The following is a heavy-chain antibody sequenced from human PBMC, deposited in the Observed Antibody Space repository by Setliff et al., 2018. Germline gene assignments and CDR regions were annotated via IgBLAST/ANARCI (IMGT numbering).Heavy chain of an antibody. CDR3: ASSRGQLRYSYGPNWFDP. J-gene: IGHJ5*02. D-gene: IGHD5-18*01. Sequence: SETLSLTCTVSGGSISSRSYYWGWIRQPPGKGLEWIGSIYHSGSTYYNPSLKSRVTISVDTSKNQFSLKLSSVTAADTAVYYCASSRGQLRYSYGPNWFDPWGQGTLVTVSS. CDR2: IYHSGST. V-gene: IGHV4-39*07. CDR1: GGSISSRSYY.